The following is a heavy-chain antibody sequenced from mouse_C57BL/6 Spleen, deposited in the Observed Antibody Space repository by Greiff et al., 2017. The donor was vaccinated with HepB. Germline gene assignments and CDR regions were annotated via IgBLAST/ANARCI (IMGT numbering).Heavy chain of an antibody. Sequence: QVQLQQSGAELVRPGASVTLSCKASGYTFTDYEMHWVKQTPVHGLEWIGAIDPETGGTAYNQKFKGKAILTADKSSSTAYMELRSLTSEDSAVDYCTRGGNYAWFAYWGQGTLVTVSA. V-gene: IGHV1-15*01. CDR1: GYTFTDYE. CDR3: TRGGNYAWFAY. D-gene: IGHD2-1*01. CDR2: IDPETGGT. J-gene: IGHJ3*01.